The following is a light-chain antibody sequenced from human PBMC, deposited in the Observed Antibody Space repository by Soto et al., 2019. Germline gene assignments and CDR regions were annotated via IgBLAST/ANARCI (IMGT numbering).Light chain of an antibody. Sequence: DIQMTQSPSSLSASVGDRVTITCRASQSISSYLNWYQQKPGKAPKLLIYAASSLQSGVPSRFSGSGSGTDFTLTISSLQPEDFATYYCLQDDDDSWTFGQGTKVDIK. CDR2: AAS. V-gene: IGKV1-39*01. CDR1: QSISSY. J-gene: IGKJ1*01. CDR3: LQDDDDSWT.